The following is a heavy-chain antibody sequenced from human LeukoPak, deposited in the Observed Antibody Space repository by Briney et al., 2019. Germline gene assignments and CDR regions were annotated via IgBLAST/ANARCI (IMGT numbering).Heavy chain of an antibody. J-gene: IGHJ3*02. V-gene: IGHV1-3*01. D-gene: IGHD5-24*01. CDR2: INAGNGNT. Sequence: ASVKVSCKASGYTFTSYAMHWVRQAPGQRLEWMGWINAGNGNTKYSQKFQGRVTITRDTPASTAYMELSSLRSEDTAVYYCARVPSKMAFDIWGQGTMVTVSS. CDR3: ARVPSKMAFDI. CDR1: GYTFTSYA.